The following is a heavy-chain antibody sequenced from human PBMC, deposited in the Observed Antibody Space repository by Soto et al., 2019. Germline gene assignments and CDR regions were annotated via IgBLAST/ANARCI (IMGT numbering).Heavy chain of an antibody. J-gene: IGHJ4*02. V-gene: IGHV3-7*03. CDR3: ARDSSGWTPFGS. CDR1: GFTISSYW. D-gene: IGHD6-19*01. CDR2: IKQDGSEK. Sequence: EVQLVESGGGLVQPGGSLRLSCAASGFTISSYWMSWVRQAPGKGLEWVANIKQDGSEKYYVDSVKGRVTISRDNAKNSLYLQMNSLRAEDTAVYYCARDSSGWTPFGSWGQGTLVTVSS.